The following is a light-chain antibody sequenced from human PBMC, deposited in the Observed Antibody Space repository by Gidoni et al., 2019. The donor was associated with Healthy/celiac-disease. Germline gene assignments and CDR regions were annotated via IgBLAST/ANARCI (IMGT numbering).Light chain of an antibody. J-gene: IGKJ5*01. V-gene: IGKV2-28*01. CDR1: QSLLHSNGYNY. Sequence: DIVMTQSPLSLPVTPGEPASISCRYSQSLLHSNGYNYLDWYLQKTGQSPQLLIYLGSNRASGVPDRFSGSGSGTDFTLKISRVEAEDVGVYYCMQALQTPPAFGQGTRLEIK. CDR2: LGS. CDR3: MQALQTPPA.